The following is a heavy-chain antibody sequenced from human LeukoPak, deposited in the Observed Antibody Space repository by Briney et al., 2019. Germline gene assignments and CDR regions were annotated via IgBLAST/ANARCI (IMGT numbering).Heavy chain of an antibody. CDR1: GFTFSNTW. J-gene: IGHJ4*02. D-gene: IGHD2-15*01. V-gene: IGHV3-15*01. CDR2: IKSKTDGGTR. CDR3: ARDPPPLAARGYYFDY. Sequence: GGSLRLSCAASGFTFSNTWFHWVRQAPGKGLEWVGRIKSKTDGGTRDYADSVKGRFTISRDNAKNSLYLQMNSLRAEDTAVYYCARDPPPLAARGYYFDYWGQGTLVTVSS.